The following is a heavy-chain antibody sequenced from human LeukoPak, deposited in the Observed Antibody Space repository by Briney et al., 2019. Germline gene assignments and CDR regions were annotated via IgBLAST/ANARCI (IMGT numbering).Heavy chain of an antibody. Sequence: GGSLRLSCAASRFTLSNYWMSWVRQAPGKGLEWVANIKQDGSETYYVDSVKGRFTISRDNAKNSLSLQMNSLRAEDTAVYYCASFFPDYGMDVWGQGTTVTVSS. CDR3: ASFFPDYGMDV. CDR1: RFTLSNYW. V-gene: IGHV3-7*01. J-gene: IGHJ6*02. CDR2: IKQDGSET. D-gene: IGHD2/OR15-2a*01.